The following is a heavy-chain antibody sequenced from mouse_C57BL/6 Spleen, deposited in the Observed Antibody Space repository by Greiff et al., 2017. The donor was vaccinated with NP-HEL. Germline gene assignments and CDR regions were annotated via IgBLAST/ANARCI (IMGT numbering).Heavy chain of an antibody. CDR2: ISYDCSN. CDR3: ANDLYDFYDFDY. V-gene: IGHV3-6*01. D-gene: IGHD2-4*01. CDR1: GYSIPSGYY. J-gene: IGHJ2*01. Sequence: EVQLQESGPGLVKPSQSLSLTCSVTGYSIPSGYYWNWIRQFPGNTLEWMGYISYDCSNNYNPSLNNRISITLEPSKNQFFLKLNSVTTEDPATYYCANDLYDFYDFDYWGQGTTLAVSS.